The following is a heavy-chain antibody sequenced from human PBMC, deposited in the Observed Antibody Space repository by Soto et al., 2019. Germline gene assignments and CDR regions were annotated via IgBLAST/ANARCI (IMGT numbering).Heavy chain of an antibody. J-gene: IGHJ5*02. Sequence: VQLLESGGGLVQPGGPLSLSCPASGFPFSNYALSWVRQAPGKGLEWVSIISGSGGTTYHADSVKDRFTISRDNSKNTLFLQMSSLRAEDTAVYYCAKGVAVGFHFGSSTDRGFDPWGQGTLVTVSS. D-gene: IGHD6-6*01. CDR1: GFPFSNYA. CDR3: AKGVAVGFHFGSSTDRGFDP. V-gene: IGHV3-23*01. CDR2: ISGSGGTT.